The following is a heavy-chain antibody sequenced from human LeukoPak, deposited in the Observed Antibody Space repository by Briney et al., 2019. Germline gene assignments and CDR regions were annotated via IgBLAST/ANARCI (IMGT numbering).Heavy chain of an antibody. CDR3: ARSFRGQWLVRYYFDY. CDR1: GYTFTSYG. CDR2: ISAYNGNT. V-gene: IGHV1-18*04. D-gene: IGHD6-19*01. J-gene: IGHJ4*02. Sequence: ASVKVSCKASGYTFTSYGISWVRQAPGQGLEWMGWISAYNGNTNYAQKLQGRVTMTTDTSTSTAYMELRGLRSDDTAVYYCARSFRGQWLVRYYFDYWGQGTLVTVSS.